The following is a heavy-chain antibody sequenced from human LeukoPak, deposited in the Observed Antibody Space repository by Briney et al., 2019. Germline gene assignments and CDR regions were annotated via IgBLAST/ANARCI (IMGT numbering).Heavy chain of an antibody. J-gene: IGHJ6*02. CDR1: GGSISSSSYY. V-gene: IGHV4-39*07. Sequence: PSETLSLTCTVSGGSISSSSYYWGWIRQPPGKGLEWIGSIYYSGSTYYNPSLKSRVTISVDKSKNQFSLKLSSVTAADTAVYYCARLGPQGKKYYYYGMDVWGQGTTVTVSS. CDR3: ARLGPQGKKYYYYGMDV. CDR2: IYYSGST.